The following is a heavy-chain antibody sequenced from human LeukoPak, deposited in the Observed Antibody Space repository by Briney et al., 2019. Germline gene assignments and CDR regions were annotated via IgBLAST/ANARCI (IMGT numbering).Heavy chain of an antibody. D-gene: IGHD6-19*01. CDR2: ISGGSSSP. V-gene: IGHV3-23*01. CDR1: GFTFSTYA. CDR3: AKGYRSGWYYFDY. Sequence: GGSLRLSCAASGFTFSTYAMTWVRQAPGQGLEWISSISGGSSSPNYADSVKGRFSMSRDNSKNTVYLQINSLRAEDTAVYYCAKGYRSGWYYFDYWGQGTLVTV. J-gene: IGHJ4*02.